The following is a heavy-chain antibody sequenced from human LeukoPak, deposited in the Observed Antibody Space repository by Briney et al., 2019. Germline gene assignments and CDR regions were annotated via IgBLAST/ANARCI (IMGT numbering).Heavy chain of an antibody. CDR1: GGSISSSSYY. CDR3: ARGRSTRKRIAVAGLYYFDY. V-gene: IGHV4-39*07. J-gene: IGHJ4*02. Sequence: PSETLSLTCTVSGGSISSSSYYWGWIRQPPGKGLEWIGSIYYSGSTSYNPSLKSRVTISVDTSKNQFSLKLSSVTAADTAVYYCARGRSTRKRIAVAGLYYFDYWGQGTLVTVSS. CDR2: IYYSGST. D-gene: IGHD6-19*01.